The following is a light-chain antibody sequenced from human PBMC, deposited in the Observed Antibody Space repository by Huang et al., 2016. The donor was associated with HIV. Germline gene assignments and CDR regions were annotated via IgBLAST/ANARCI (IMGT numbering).Light chain of an antibody. CDR3: QQYDNVSLA. V-gene: IGKV1-33*01. CDR1: QDIGKS. CDR2: DVS. J-gene: IGKJ4*01. Sequence: DIQMTQSPSSLSASVGDRVTVTCQASQDIGKSLNWYQHKPGRAPKLLIHDVSILETGVPSSFRGSGSGTHFTFTIKSLQPEDIATYYCQQYDNVSLAFGGGTKVEMK.